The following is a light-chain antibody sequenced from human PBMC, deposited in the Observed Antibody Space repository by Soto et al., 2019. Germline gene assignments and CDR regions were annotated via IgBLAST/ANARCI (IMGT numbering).Light chain of an antibody. Sequence: QSVLTQPPSASGTAGQVVTISCSGGDSNIGSNSVYWYQHLPRMAPKLVIFDVNRRPSGVPHRFSGSKSDNTASLTISGLQAEDEADYYCCSYVGSYIYVFGTGTKVTVL. CDR3: CSYVGSYIYV. CDR2: DVN. V-gene: IGLV1-44*01. J-gene: IGLJ1*01. CDR1: DSNIGSNS.